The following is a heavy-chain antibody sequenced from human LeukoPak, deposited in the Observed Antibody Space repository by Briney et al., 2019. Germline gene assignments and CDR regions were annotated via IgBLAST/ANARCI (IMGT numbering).Heavy chain of an antibody. Sequence: GGSLRLSCAASGFTFDNYRMSWVRQAPGKGLEWVSTVNADGGNTYYADSVKGGFTISRDNSKSTLILQMTSLRVEDTALYYCTKRVKYGGTWDHFADWGQGTLVTVSS. D-gene: IGHD1-26*01. CDR2: VNADGGNT. V-gene: IGHV3-23*01. CDR3: TKRVKYGGTWDHFAD. CDR1: GFTFDNYR. J-gene: IGHJ4*02.